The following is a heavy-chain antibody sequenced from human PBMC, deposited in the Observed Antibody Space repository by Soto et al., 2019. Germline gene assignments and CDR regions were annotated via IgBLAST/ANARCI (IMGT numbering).Heavy chain of an antibody. J-gene: IGHJ5*02. Sequence: GESLKISCRTSGYKFTSSWIAWVRQMPGKGLEWMGIIFPSDSDARYSPSFQGQVTISAGRSTSTVFLQWASLKASDTAVYFCARKDKSGYFNWFDPWGQGTLVTVSS. CDR1: GYKFTSSW. CDR2: IFPSDSDA. CDR3: ARKDKSGYFNWFDP. D-gene: IGHD3-22*01. V-gene: IGHV5-51*01.